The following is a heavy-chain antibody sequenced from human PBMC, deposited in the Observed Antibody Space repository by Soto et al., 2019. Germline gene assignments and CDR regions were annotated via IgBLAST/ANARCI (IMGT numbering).Heavy chain of an antibody. CDR2: ISSDGGTT. CDR1: GFTFSGYA. V-gene: IGHV3-64D*06. CDR3: VKDRYIDY. J-gene: IGHJ4*02. Sequence: GSLRLSCSVSGFTFSGYAMHWVRQAPGKGLQYVSSISSDGGTTYYADSVKGRFTISRDNSKSTLYLQMSSLRAEDSAVYFCVKDRYIDYWGQGTLVTVSS.